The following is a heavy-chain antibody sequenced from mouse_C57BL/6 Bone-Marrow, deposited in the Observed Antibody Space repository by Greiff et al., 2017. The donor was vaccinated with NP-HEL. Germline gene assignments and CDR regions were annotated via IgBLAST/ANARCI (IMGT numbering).Heavy chain of an antibody. Sequence: DVKLVESGGGLVQPGESLKLSCESNEYEFPSHDMSWVRKTPEKRLELVAAINSDGGSTYYPATMQRRFIIPRANTKKPLYLQVSCRRSEDTAWYDCARHYDGYYEDYWGQGTTLTVSS. V-gene: IGHV5-2*01. D-gene: IGHD2-3*01. CDR1: EYEFPSHD. CDR2: INSDGGST. J-gene: IGHJ2*01. CDR3: ARHYDGYYEDY.